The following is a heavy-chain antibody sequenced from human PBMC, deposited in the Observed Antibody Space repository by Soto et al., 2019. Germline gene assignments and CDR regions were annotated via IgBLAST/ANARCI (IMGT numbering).Heavy chain of an antibody. Sequence: QLQLQESGPGLVKPSETLSLTCTVSGGSISSSSYYWVWIRQPPGKGLEWIGSIYYSGSTYYNPSLKSRVTVTVDTSKIQFSLNLSSVTAADTAVYYCARQQGYEACGNRYGMDVWGQGTTVTVSS. V-gene: IGHV4-39*01. J-gene: IGHJ6*02. D-gene: IGHD2-2*01. CDR2: IYYSGST. CDR1: GGSISSSSYY. CDR3: ARQQGYEACGNRYGMDV.